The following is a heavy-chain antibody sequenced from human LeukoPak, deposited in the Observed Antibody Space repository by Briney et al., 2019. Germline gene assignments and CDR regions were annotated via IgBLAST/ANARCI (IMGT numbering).Heavy chain of an antibody. V-gene: IGHV3-33*01. J-gene: IGHJ4*02. CDR1: GFTFGGYG. D-gene: IGHD5-12*01. Sequence: PGGSLRLSCAGSGFTFGGYGMHWFRQTPGKGLEWVAVIAYDGSRAFYADSVKGRFTISRDNSKNTLYLQMNTLRAEDTAVYYCARASGYSGYDPFDYWGQGTPVTVSS. CDR2: IAYDGSRA. CDR3: ARASGYSGYDPFDY.